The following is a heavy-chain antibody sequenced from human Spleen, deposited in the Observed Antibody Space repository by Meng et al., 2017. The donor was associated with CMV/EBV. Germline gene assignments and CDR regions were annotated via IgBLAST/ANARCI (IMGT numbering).Heavy chain of an antibody. CDR3: ARDCGSGYYPLDAFDI. D-gene: IGHD3-22*01. CDR1: GFTFSSYG. V-gene: IGHV3-30*02. J-gene: IGHJ3*02. Sequence: GESLKISCAASGFTFSSYGMHWVRQAPGKGLEWVAFIRYDGSNKYYADSVKGRFTISRDNAKNSLYLQMNSLRAEDTAVYYCARDCGSGYYPLDAFDIWGQGTMVTVSS. CDR2: IRYDGSNK.